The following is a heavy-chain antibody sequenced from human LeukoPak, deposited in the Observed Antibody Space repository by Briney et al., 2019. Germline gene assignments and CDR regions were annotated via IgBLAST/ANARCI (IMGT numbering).Heavy chain of an antibody. CDR2: ISAYNGNT. D-gene: IGHD6-13*01. CDR3: ARDNPAVAGAPSIV. J-gene: IGHJ4*02. V-gene: IGHV1-18*01. CDR1: GYSFTSYG. Sequence: ASVKVSCKASGYSFTSYGISWVRQAPGQGLEWMGWISAYNGNTNYAQKLQGRVTMTTDTSTSTAYMELRSLRSDDTAVYYCARDNPAVAGAPSIVWGQGARVTVSS.